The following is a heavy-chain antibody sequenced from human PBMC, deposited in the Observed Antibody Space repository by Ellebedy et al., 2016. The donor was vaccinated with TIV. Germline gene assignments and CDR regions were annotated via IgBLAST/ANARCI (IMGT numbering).Heavy chain of an antibody. J-gene: IGHJ4*02. D-gene: IGHD2-8*02. V-gene: IGHV4-59*11. CDR3: AREVDETGGRTRRHFDY. CDR1: GDSLSSHY. Sequence: MPSETLSLTCTVSGDSLSSHYWTWVRQPPGKGLEWIGYIYFSGRASYNPSLKSRLTISVDTSKNQFSLKLRSVTAADTATYFCAREVDETGGRTRRHFDYWGRGILVTVAS. CDR2: IYFSGRA.